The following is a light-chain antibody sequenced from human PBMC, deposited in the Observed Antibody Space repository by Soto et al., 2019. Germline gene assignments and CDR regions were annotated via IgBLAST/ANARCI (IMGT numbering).Light chain of an antibody. CDR3: QSYDTSLSGVI. CDR1: SSNIGAGYD. J-gene: IGLJ2*01. CDR2: ADN. V-gene: IGLV1-40*01. Sequence: QSVLTQTPSVSGAPGQKITMSCTGSSSNIGAGYDVHWDQQIPGAAPRLLIYADNNRPSGVPDRFSASKSGTSASLAITGLQGEDEANYYCQSYDTSLSGVIFGAGTKVTVL.